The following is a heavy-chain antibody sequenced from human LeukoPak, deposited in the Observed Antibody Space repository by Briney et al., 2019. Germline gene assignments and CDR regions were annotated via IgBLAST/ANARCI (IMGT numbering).Heavy chain of an antibody. D-gene: IGHD2-2*01. Sequence: PGGSLRLSCAASGFTFSSYAMSWVRQAPGKGLEWVSGISGSGGSTYHADSVKGRFTISRENSKNTLYLQMNSLRAEDTAVYYCAKDVVVPAARGYYFDYWGQGTLVTVSS. J-gene: IGHJ4*02. CDR1: GFTFSSYA. V-gene: IGHV3-23*01. CDR3: AKDVVVPAARGYYFDY. CDR2: ISGSGGST.